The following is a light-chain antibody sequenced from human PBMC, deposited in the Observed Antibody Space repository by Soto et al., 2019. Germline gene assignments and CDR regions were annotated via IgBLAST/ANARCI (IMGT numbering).Light chain of an antibody. CDR1: QTVSSF. Sequence: EIVLSQSPAILSLSPGDRATLSCRASQTVSSFLAWYQQKPGQAPRLLIYDRSNRATGVPARFSASGSGTDFTLTISSLEPEHFAVYFCQHRYNWPPTFGQGTKLEIK. CDR2: DRS. J-gene: IGKJ2*01. CDR3: QHRYNWPPT. V-gene: IGKV3-11*01.